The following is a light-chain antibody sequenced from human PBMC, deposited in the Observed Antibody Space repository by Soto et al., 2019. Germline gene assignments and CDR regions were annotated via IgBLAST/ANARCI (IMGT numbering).Light chain of an antibody. Sequence: QSALTQPRSVSGSPRQSVTISCTGTSSDVGFYNYVSWYQQHPGTAPKLMIYDVTERPSGVPDRFAGSKSVNTASLTISGLQADDEADYYCCSYAGSYTHVVFGGGTKLTVL. J-gene: IGLJ2*01. CDR3: CSYAGSYTHVV. CDR2: DVT. V-gene: IGLV2-11*01. CDR1: SSDVGFYNY.